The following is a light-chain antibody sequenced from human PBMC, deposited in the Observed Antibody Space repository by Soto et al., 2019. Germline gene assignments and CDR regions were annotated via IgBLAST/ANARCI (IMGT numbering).Light chain of an antibody. V-gene: IGKV3-20*01. CDR1: QSVSSSY. J-gene: IGKJ3*01. CDR3: QQYGSSPPIT. Sequence: EIVLTQSPGTLSLSPGERATLSCRASQSVSSSYLAWYQQKPGQAPRLLIYGASSRATGMPDRFSGSGSGIDFTLTISRPEPEDFAVYYCQQYGSSPPITFGPGTKVDI. CDR2: GAS.